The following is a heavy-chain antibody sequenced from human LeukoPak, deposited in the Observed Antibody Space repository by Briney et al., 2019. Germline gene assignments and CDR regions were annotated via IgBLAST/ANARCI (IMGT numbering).Heavy chain of an antibody. Sequence: SQTLSLTCTVSGGSVSSDNSYWNWIRQPAGKGLEWIGRIYADGSSTYNPSLKSRVTIPVDTSKNQFSLRLTSMTAADTAVYYCARGYYYRRWGQGTLVTVSS. CDR3: ARGYYYRR. D-gene: IGHD3-10*01. CDR1: GGSVSSDNSY. CDR2: IYADGSS. J-gene: IGHJ4*02. V-gene: IGHV4-61*02.